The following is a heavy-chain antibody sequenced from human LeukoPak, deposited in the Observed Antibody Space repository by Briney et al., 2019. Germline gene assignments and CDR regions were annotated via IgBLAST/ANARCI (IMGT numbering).Heavy chain of an antibody. V-gene: IGHV3-23*01. D-gene: IGHD3-10*01. CDR3: AKVAKYYYGSETYYFFEH. CDR2: ISGSSDIK. Sequence: GGSLRLSCTASGFTFSSNAMSWVRQAPGKGLEWVSLISGSSDIKNYADSVKGRFTVSRDNSKNTLYLQMNNLRDEDTAIYYCAKVAKYYYGSETYYFFEHWGQGTPVTASS. J-gene: IGHJ4*02. CDR1: GFTFSSNA.